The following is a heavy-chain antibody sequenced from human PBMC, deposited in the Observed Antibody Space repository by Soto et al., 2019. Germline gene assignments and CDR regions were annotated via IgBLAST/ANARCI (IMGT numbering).Heavy chain of an antibody. J-gene: IGHJ4*02. CDR3: AKDPPAIRFLEWLFPNYFDY. CDR1: GFTFSSYA. CDR2: ISGSGGST. D-gene: IGHD3-3*01. V-gene: IGHV3-23*01. Sequence: GGSLRLSCAASGFTFSSYAMSWVRQAPGKGLEWVSAISGSGGSTYYADSVKGRFTISRDNSKNTLYLQMNSLRAEDTAVYYCAKDPPAIRFLEWLFPNYFDYWGQGTLVTVSS.